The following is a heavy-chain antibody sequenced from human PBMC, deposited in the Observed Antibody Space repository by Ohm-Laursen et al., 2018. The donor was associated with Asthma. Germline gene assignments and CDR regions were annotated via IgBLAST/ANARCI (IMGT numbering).Heavy chain of an antibody. V-gene: IGHV1-3*01. CDR2: INAGNGNT. CDR3: ARGSGTYKDYYYGMDV. J-gene: IGHJ6*02. D-gene: IGHD3-10*01. Sequence: ASVKVSCKASGYTFTSYAIHWVRQAPGQSLEWMAWINAGNGNTKYSQKFQGTVTITRDTSASTAYMELSSLRSEDTAVYYCARGSGTYKDYYYGMDVWGQGTTVTVSS. CDR1: GYTFTSYA.